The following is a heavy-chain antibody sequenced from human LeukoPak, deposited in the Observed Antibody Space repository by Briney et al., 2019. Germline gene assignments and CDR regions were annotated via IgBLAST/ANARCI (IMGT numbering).Heavy chain of an antibody. CDR2: IYYSGST. Sequence: SETLSLTCTVSGGSISSSSYYWGWIRQPPGKGLAWIGSIYYSGSTYYNPSLKSRVTISVDTSKNHFSLKLSSVTAADTAVYYCARYFEYSSSSDYWGQGTLVTVSS. V-gene: IGHV4-39*07. CDR3: ARYFEYSSSSDY. D-gene: IGHD6-6*01. J-gene: IGHJ4*02. CDR1: GGSISSSSYY.